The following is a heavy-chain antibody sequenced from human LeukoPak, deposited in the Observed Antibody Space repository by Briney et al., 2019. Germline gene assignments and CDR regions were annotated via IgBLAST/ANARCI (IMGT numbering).Heavy chain of an antibody. CDR3: ARDLASGYQLLFGDYLRHVH. D-gene: IGHD2-2*01. J-gene: IGHJ4*02. CDR1: GFTFSSYW. V-gene: IGHV3-7*01. CDR2: IKQDGREK. Sequence: GGSLRLSCAASGFTFSSYWMSWVRQAPGKGLEGVANIKQDGREKYYVDSVKGRFTISRDNAKNSLYLQMNSLRAEDTAVYYCARDLASGYQLLFGDYLRHVHWGQGTLVTVSS.